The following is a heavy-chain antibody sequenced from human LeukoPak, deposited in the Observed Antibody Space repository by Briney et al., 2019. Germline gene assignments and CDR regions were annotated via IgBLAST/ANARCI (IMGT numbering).Heavy chain of an antibody. J-gene: IGHJ6*04. V-gene: IGHV3-30*03. Sequence: PGRSLRLSCAASGFTFSSYGMHWVRQAPGKGLEWVAVISYDGSNKYYADSVKGRFTISRDNSKNTLYLQMNSLRAEDTAVYYCARAYYDFWSGYQMDVWGKGTTVTVSS. CDR1: GFTFSSYG. CDR2: ISYDGSNK. CDR3: ARAYYDFWSGYQMDV. D-gene: IGHD3-3*01.